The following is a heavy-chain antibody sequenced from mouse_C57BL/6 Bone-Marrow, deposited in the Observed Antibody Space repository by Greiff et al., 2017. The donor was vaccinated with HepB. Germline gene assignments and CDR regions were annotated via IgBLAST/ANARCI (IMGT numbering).Heavy chain of an antibody. CDR1: GFTFSDFY. CDR3: ARDAYYYGSYYAMDY. Sequence: EVKVVESGGGLVQSGRSLRLSCATSGFTFSDFYMEWVRQAPGKGLEWIAASRNKANDYTTEYSASVKGRFIVSRDTSQSILYLQMNALRAEDTAIYYCARDAYYYGSYYAMDYWGQGTSVTVSS. D-gene: IGHD1-1*01. J-gene: IGHJ4*01. CDR2: SRNKANDYTT. V-gene: IGHV7-1*01.